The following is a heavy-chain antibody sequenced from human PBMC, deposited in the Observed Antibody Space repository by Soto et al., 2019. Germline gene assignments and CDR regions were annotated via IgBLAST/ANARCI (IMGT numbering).Heavy chain of an antibody. D-gene: IGHD3-16*01. CDR2: IFSNDEK. V-gene: IGHV2-26*01. CDR3: ARMKQLGAGGFDAFDI. J-gene: IGHJ3*02. Sequence: QVTLKESGPVLVKPTETLTLTCTVSGFSLSNARMGVSWIRQPPGKALEWLAHIFSNDEKSYSTSLKSRLTISKDSYKRQVVLTMTNMDPVDTAAYYCARMKQLGAGGFDAFDIWGQGTMVTVSS. CDR1: GFSLSNARMG.